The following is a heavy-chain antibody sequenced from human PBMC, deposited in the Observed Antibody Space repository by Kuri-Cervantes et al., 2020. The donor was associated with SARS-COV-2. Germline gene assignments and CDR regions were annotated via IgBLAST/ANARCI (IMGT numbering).Heavy chain of an antibody. CDR1: GFTFSSYA. D-gene: IGHD2-2*01. CDR2: ISGSGGST. V-gene: IGHV3-23*01. CDR3: AKNPVPAAIRFDY. Sequence: LSLTCAASGFTFSSYAMSWVRQAPGKGLEWVSAISGSGGSTYYADSVKGRFTISRDNSKNTLYLQMNRLRAEDTAVYYCAKNPVPAAIRFDYWGQGTLVTVSS. J-gene: IGHJ4*02.